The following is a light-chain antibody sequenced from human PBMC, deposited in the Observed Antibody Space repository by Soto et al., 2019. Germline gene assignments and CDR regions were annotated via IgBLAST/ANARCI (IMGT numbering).Light chain of an antibody. Sequence: EVVLTQSPGTLSFSPGERATLSCRASHSVSSSYLAWYQQKPGQAPRLLIYGASSRATGIPDRFSGSGSGTDFTLTISSLEPEDFAVYSCQQYNNWPLTFGGGTKVDIK. CDR3: QQYNNWPLT. CDR2: GAS. V-gene: IGKV3-20*01. CDR1: HSVSSSY. J-gene: IGKJ4*01.